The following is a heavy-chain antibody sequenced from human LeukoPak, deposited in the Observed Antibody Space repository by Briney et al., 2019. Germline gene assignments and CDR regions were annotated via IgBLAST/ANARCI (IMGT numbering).Heavy chain of an antibody. J-gene: IGHJ4*02. CDR1: GYTFTSYD. D-gene: IGHD3-3*01. Sequence: ASVKVSCKASGYTFTSYDINWVRQATGQGLEWMGWMDPNSGNTGYAQKFQGRVTMTRNTSISTAYMELSSLRSEDTAVYYCARGRGSLGRIFGVVIIPYTEFDYWGQGTLVTVSS. CDR2: MDPNSGNT. CDR3: ARGRGSLGRIFGVVIIPYTEFDY. V-gene: IGHV1-8*01.